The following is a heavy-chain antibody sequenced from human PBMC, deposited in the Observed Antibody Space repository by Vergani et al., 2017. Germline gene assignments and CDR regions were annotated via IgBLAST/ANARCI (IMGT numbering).Heavy chain of an antibody. Sequence: QVQLVESGGGVVQPGRSLRLSCAASGFTFSSYGMHWVRQAPGKGLEWVAVISYDGSNKYYADSVKGRFTISRDNSKNTLYLQMNSLRAEDTAVYYCAKAWHIVVVTAIPDYWGQGTLVTVSS. J-gene: IGHJ4*02. V-gene: IGHV3-30*18. CDR1: GFTFSSYG. CDR3: AKAWHIVVVTAIPDY. D-gene: IGHD2-21*02. CDR2: ISYDGSNK.